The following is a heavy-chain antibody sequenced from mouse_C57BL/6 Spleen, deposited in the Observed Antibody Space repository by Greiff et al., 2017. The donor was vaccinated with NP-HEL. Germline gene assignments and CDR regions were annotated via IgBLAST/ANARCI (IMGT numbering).Heavy chain of an antibody. Sequence: QVQLKQSGAELVRPGASVTLSCKASGYTFTDYEMHWVKQTPVHGLEWIGAIDPETGGTAYNQKFKGKAILTADKSSSTAYMELRSLTSEDSAVYYCTRSNSYGPNSAMDYWGQGTSVTVSS. D-gene: IGHD1-2*01. J-gene: IGHJ4*01. CDR1: GYTFTDYE. V-gene: IGHV1-15*01. CDR2: IDPETGGT. CDR3: TRSNSYGPNSAMDY.